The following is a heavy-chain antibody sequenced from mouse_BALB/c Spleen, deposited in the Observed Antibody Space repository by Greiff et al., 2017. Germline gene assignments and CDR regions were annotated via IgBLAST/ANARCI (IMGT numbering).Heavy chain of an antibody. CDR1: GFTFSSYA. Sequence: EVQGVESGGGLVKPGGSLKLSCAASGFTFSSYAMSWVRQTPEKRLEWVASISSGGSTYYPDSVKGRFTISRDNARNILYLQMSSLRSEDTAMYYCARGRYGNYYAMDYWGQGTSVTVSS. CDR3: ARGRYGNYYAMDY. J-gene: IGHJ4*01. CDR2: ISSGGST. V-gene: IGHV5-6-5*01. D-gene: IGHD2-1*01.